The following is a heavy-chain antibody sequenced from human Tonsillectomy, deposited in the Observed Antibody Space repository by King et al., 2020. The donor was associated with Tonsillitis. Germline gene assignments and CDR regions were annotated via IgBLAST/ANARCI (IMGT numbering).Heavy chain of an antibody. J-gene: IGHJ6*03. D-gene: IGHD2-21*02. V-gene: IGHV3-11*05. CDR1: GFTFSDYY. CDR2: ISSSSSYT. Sequence: VQLVESGGGLVKPGGSLRLSCAASGFTFSDYYMSWIRQAPGKGLEWVSYISSSSSYTNYADPVKGRFTISRDNAKNSLYLQMNSLRAEDTAVYYCARDGGPTYCGGDCYSGYMDVWGKGTTVTVSS. CDR3: ARDGGPTYCGGDCYSGYMDV.